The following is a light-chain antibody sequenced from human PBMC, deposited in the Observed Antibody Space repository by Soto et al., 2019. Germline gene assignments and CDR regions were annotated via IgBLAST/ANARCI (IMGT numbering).Light chain of an antibody. CDR3: QSSDKSPDSSYV. CDR1: SSNIGAGYD. V-gene: IGLV1-40*01. CDR2: DDT. Sequence: QSVLTQPPSVSGAPGQTITISCTGSSSNIGAGYDVHWYQQRAGTAPKLLIFDDTNRPSGVPDRFSGSRSGASASLAITGLQADDEGDYYCQSSDKSPDSSYVFGSGTKVTVL. J-gene: IGLJ1*01.